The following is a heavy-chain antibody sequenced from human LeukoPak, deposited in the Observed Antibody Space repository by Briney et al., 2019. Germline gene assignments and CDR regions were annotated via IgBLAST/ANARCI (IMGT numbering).Heavy chain of an antibody. Sequence: VASVKVSCKVSGYTLTELSMHWVRQAPGKGLEWMGGFDPEDGETSYAQKFQGRVAMTRDTSTSTVYMELSSLRSEDTAVYYCARDQGGYYSSSWVFDYWGQGTLVTVSS. CDR2: FDPEDGET. J-gene: IGHJ4*02. V-gene: IGHV1-24*01. CDR1: GYTLTELS. CDR3: ARDQGGYYSSSWVFDY. D-gene: IGHD6-13*01.